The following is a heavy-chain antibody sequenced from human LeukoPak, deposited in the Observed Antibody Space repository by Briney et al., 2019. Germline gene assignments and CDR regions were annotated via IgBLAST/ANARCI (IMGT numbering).Heavy chain of an antibody. J-gene: IGHJ5*02. CDR3: AKLSGIMTAAVS. CDR1: GYRFSNHW. CDR2: IFPDDSDT. Sequence: GESLKISCQGSGYRFSNHWIGWVRQKPGKGVEWMGLIFPDDSDTKYGPSLQGQVTFSLDKSINTAYLQWISLKASDTAIYYCAKLSGIMTAAVSWGQGTMVTVSS. V-gene: IGHV5-51*01. D-gene: IGHD1-14*01.